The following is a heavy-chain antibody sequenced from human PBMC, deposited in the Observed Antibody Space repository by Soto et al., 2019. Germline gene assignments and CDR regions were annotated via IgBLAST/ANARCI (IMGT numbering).Heavy chain of an antibody. CDR1: GFTFSSYG. V-gene: IGHV3-30*18. CDR3: EKGGMGVGVRGYFDY. CDR2: IIYDGSTK. J-gene: IGHJ4*02. D-gene: IGHD3-10*01. Sequence: QVQLVESGGGVVQPGRSLRLSCAASGFTFSSYGMHWVRQAPGKGLEWVAVIIYDGSTKYYADSVKGRFTISRDNCKSTLYMEMIRLRGEEAAVYYCEKGGMGVGVRGYFDYWGQGTLVTVSS.